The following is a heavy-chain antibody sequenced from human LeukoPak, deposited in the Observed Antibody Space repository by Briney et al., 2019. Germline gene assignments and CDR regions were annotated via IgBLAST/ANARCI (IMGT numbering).Heavy chain of an antibody. Sequence: SGKVSCKASGGTFSSYAISWVRQAPGQGLEWMGRIIPILGIANYAQKFQGRVTITADKSTSTAYMELSSLRSEDTAVYYCARGTDYYDSSGYYRNWFDPWGQGALVTVSS. D-gene: IGHD3-22*01. J-gene: IGHJ5*02. CDR1: GGTFSSYA. V-gene: IGHV1-69*04. CDR3: ARGTDYYDSSGYYRNWFDP. CDR2: IIPILGIA.